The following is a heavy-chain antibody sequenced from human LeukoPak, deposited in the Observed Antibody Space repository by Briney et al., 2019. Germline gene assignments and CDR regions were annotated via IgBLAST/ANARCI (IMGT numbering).Heavy chain of an antibody. CDR2: IYYSGST. Sequence: SETLSLTCTVSGGSISSYYWSWIRQPPGKGLEWIGNIYYSGSTNYNPSLKSRVTISVDTSKNQFSLKLSSVTAADTAVYYCARESHYYDSSRFDYWGQGTLVTVSS. J-gene: IGHJ4*02. CDR1: GGSISSYY. V-gene: IGHV4-59*12. D-gene: IGHD3-22*01. CDR3: ARESHYYDSSRFDY.